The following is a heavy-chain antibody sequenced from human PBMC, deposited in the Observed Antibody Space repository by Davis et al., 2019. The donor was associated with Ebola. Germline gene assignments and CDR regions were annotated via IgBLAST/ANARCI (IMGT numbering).Heavy chain of an antibody. V-gene: IGHV3-21*01. CDR1: GFTFSTYS. D-gene: IGHD2-2*01. J-gene: IGHJ6*02. CDR2: ISSSSSYI. CDR3: ARDLASQDIVLVGGMDV. Sequence: GESLKISCAASGFTFSTYSMNWVRQAPGKGLEWVSSISSSSSYIYYADSVKGRFTISRDNAKNSLYLQMNSLRAEDTAVYYCARDLASQDIVLVGGMDVWGQGTTVTVSS.